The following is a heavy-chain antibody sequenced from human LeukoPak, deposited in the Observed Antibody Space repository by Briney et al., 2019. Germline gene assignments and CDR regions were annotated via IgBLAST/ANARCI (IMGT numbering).Heavy chain of an antibody. J-gene: IGHJ4*02. CDR2: INPNSGGT. Sequence: ASVKVSCKASGYTFTGYYMHWVRQAPGQGLEWMGWINPNSGGTNYAQKFQGRVTMTRDTSISTAYMELSRLRSDDTAVYYCAREDLVLMVPDYWGQGTLVTVSS. V-gene: IGHV1-2*02. CDR1: GYTFTGYY. D-gene: IGHD2-8*01. CDR3: AREDLVLMVPDY.